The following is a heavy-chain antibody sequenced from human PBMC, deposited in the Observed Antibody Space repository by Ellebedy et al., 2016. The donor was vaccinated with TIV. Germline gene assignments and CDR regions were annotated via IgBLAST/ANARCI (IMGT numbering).Heavy chain of an antibody. D-gene: IGHD6-13*01. CDR1: GYTFTSYY. J-gene: IGHJ5*02. CDR2: INPNSGGT. CDR3: AKRGSTLSSYNWFDP. V-gene: IGHV1-2*02. Sequence: ASVKVSCKASGYTFTSYYMHWVRQAPGQGLEWMGWINPNSGGTNYAQKFQGRVTMTRDTSISPAYMELSSLRSEDTAVYYCAKRGSTLSSYNWFDPWGQGTLVTVSS.